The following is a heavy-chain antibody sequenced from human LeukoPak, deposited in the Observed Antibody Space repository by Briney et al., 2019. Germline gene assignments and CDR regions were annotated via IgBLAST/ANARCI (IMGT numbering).Heavy chain of an antibody. Sequence: AESLRLSCEASGFTFSNAWMSWVRQAPGKGLEWVGRIRRKTDGGTTDHAAPVKGRFTISRDDSKNTLYLEMNSLKTEDTAVYYCATDLDYSGYFDLWGRGVLVTVSS. V-gene: IGHV3-15*01. J-gene: IGHJ2*01. CDR1: GFTFSNAW. D-gene: IGHD2-15*01. CDR3: ATDLDYSGYFDL. CDR2: IRRKTDGGTT.